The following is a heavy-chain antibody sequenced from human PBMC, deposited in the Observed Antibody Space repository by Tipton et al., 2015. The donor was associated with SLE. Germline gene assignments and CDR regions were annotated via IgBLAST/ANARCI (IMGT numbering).Heavy chain of an antibody. CDR2: ISSSSSYI. CDR3: ARGIAVAGIDY. D-gene: IGHD6-19*01. J-gene: IGHJ4*02. V-gene: IGHV3-21*03. Sequence: GSLRLSCAASGFTFSSYSMNWVRQAPGKGLEWVSSISSSSSYIYYADSVKGRFTISRDNAKNSLYLQMNNLRAEDTAVYYCARGIAVAGIDYWGQGTLVTVSS. CDR1: GFTFSSYS.